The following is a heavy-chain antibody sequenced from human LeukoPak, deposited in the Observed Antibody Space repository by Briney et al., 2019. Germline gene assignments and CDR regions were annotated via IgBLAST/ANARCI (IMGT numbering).Heavy chain of an antibody. V-gene: IGHV3-30*18. Sequence: PGGSLRLSCAASGFTFSSYGMHWVRQAPGKGLEWVAVISYDGSNKYYADSVEGRFTISRDNSKNTLYLQMNSLRADDTAVYYCAKARGSSVYEQFDYWGQGTQVTVSP. CDR3: AKARGSSVYEQFDY. CDR2: ISYDGSNK. D-gene: IGHD5/OR15-5a*01. CDR1: GFTFSSYG. J-gene: IGHJ4*02.